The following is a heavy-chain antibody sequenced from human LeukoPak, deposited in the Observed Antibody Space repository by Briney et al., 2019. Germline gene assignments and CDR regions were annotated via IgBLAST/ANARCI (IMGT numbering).Heavy chain of an antibody. CDR3: ARRSGGDYFDY. CDR2: INPNSGGT. D-gene: IGHD1-26*01. CDR1: GYTFTGYY. J-gene: IGHJ4*02. V-gene: IGHV1-2*02. Sequence: ASVKVSCKASGYTFTGYYMHWVRQAPGQGLEWMGWINPNSGGTNYAQKFQGRVTITRNTSISTAYMELSSLRSEDTAVYYCARRSGGDYFDYWGQGTLVTVSS.